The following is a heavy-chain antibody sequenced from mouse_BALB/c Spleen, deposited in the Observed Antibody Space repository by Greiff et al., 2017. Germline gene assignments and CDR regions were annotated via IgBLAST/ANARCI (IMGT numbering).Heavy chain of an antibody. CDR2: IRLKSNNYAT. CDR3: TRPLLLLRSYAMDY. D-gene: IGHD1-1*01. CDR1: GFTFSNYW. V-gene: IGHV6-6*02. J-gene: IGHJ4*01. Sequence: EVKVEESGGGLVQPGGSMKLSCVASGFTFSNYWMNWVRQSPEKGLEWVAEIRLKSNNYATHYAESVKGRFTISRDDSKSSVYLQMNNLRAEDTGIYYCTRPLLLLRSYAMDYWGQGTSVTVSS.